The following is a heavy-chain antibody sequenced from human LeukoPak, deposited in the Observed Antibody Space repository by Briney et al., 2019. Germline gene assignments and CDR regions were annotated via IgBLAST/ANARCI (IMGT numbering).Heavy chain of an antibody. CDR2: ISWNSGSI. D-gene: IGHD3/OR15-3a*01. J-gene: IGHJ5*02. CDR1: GFTFDDYA. V-gene: IGHV3-9*01. Sequence: PGRSLRLSCAASGFTFDDYAMHWVRQAPGKGLEWVPGISWNSGSIGYADSVKGRFTISRDNAKNSLYLQMNSLRAEDTALYYCAKDIGLNWTPDNWFDPWGQGTLVTVSS. CDR3: AKDIGLNWTPDNWFDP.